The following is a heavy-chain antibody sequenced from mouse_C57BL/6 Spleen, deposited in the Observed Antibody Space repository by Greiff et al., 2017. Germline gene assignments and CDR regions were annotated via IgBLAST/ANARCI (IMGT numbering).Heavy chain of an antibody. CDR1: GFTFSSYA. Sequence: EVKLMESGEGLVKPGGSLKLSCAASGFTFSSYAMSWVRQTPEKRLEWVAYISSGGDYIYYADTVKGRFTISRDNARNTLYLQMSSLKSEDTAMYYCTRANYGYEAFDVWGTGTTVTVSS. CDR3: TRANYGYEAFDV. V-gene: IGHV5-9-1*02. D-gene: IGHD2-2*01. J-gene: IGHJ1*03. CDR2: ISSGGDYI.